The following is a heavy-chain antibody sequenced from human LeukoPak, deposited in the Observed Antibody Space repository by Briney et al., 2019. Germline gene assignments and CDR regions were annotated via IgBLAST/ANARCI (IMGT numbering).Heavy chain of an antibody. Sequence: GASVMVSCKVSGYTSPFYGITWVRQAPGQGLEWMGWISTETQSPNYAQKLQGRLTITTDKATSTAYMELTSLRYDDAAIYYCAWDTVVGDITWGQGTLITVSS. J-gene: IGHJ4*02. CDR2: ISTETQSP. V-gene: IGHV1-18*01. CDR3: AWDTVVGDIT. D-gene: IGHD2-21*01. CDR1: GYTSPFYG.